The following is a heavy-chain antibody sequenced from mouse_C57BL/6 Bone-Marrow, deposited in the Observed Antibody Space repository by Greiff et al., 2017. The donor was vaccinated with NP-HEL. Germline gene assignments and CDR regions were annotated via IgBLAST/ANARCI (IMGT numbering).Heavy chain of an antibody. CDR2: IDPSDSYT. CDR3: ANYCGSSYRYCDV. V-gene: IGHV1-59*01. CDR1: GYTFTSYW. Sequence: QVQLQQPGAELVRPGTSVKLSCKASGYTFTSYWMHWVKQRPGQGLEWIGVIDPSDSYTNYNQKFKGKATLTVDTSSSTAYMQLSSLTSEDSAVYYCANYCGSSYRYCDVWGTGTTVTVSS. J-gene: IGHJ1*03. D-gene: IGHD1-1*01.